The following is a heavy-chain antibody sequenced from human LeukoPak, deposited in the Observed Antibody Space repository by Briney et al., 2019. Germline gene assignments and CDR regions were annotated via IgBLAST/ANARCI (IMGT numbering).Heavy chain of an antibody. Sequence: SETLSLTCAVSGYSISSGYYWGWIRQPPGKGLEWIGSIYHSGSTYYNPSLKSRATISVDTSKNQFSLKLSSVTAADTAVYYCARGGDYLYYYYMDVWGKGTTVTVSS. J-gene: IGHJ6*03. D-gene: IGHD4-17*01. CDR3: ARGGDYLYYYYMDV. V-gene: IGHV4-38-2*01. CDR1: GYSISSGYY. CDR2: IYHSGST.